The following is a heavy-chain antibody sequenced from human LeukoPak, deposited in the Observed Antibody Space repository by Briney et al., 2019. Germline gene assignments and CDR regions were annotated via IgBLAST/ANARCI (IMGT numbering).Heavy chain of an antibody. CDR3: AAQYYYGSGSYYDAEYFQR. Sequence: SETLSLTCTVSGTSISSYYWTWLRQPPGKGPEWIGYISHSGSTTYNPSLKSRVTISVDTSKNQFSLKLISVTAADTAVYYCAAQYYYGSGSYYDAEYFQRWGQGTLVSVSS. V-gene: IGHV4-59*01. CDR2: ISHSGST. CDR1: GTSISSYY. J-gene: IGHJ1*01. D-gene: IGHD3-10*01.